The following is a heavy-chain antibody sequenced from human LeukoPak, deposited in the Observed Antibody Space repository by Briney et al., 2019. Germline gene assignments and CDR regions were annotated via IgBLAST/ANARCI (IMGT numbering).Heavy chain of an antibody. CDR2: INHSGST. V-gene: IGHV4-34*01. J-gene: IGHJ4*02. CDR3: ARTTVTRRFDY. Sequence: SETLSLTCAVYGGSFSGYYWSWIRQPPGKGLEWIGEINHSGSTNYNPSLKSRVTISVDTSKNQFSLKLSSVTAADTAVYYCARTTVTRRFDYWGQGTLVTVSS. D-gene: IGHD4-17*01. CDR1: GGSFSGYY.